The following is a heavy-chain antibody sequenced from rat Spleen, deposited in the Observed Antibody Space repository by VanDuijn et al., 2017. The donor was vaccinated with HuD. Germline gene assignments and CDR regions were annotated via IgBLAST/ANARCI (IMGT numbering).Heavy chain of an antibody. CDR3: ARHPQLGTYWYFDF. Sequence: EVQLVESGGGLVQPGRSLKFSCAASGFTFSDYAMAWVRQTPKKGLEWVATILYDDNNIFYRDSVKGRFTISRDNAKSTLYLQMDSLKSEDTATYYCARHPQLGTYWYFDFWGPGTMVTVSS. CDR1: GFTFSDYA. D-gene: IGHD3-4*01. J-gene: IGHJ1*01. V-gene: IGHV5-17*01. CDR2: ILYDDNNI.